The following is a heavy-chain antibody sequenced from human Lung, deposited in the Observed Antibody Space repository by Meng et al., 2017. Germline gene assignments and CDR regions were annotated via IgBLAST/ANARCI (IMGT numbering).Heavy chain of an antibody. CDR3: TKNDFYCLGY. CDR1: CVSISSDNW. D-gene: IGHD2-21*01. V-gene: IGHV4-4*02. CDR2: IYHSGST. Sequence: QVPPEWWAPALCVPTGTLSLPCAVSCVSISSDNWWSWVRQPPGKGLEWIGEIYHSGSTNYNPSLKSRITISVDKPKNQFSLTLSSVTAADTAVYYCTKNDFYCLGYWGQGTLVTVSS. J-gene: IGHJ4*02.